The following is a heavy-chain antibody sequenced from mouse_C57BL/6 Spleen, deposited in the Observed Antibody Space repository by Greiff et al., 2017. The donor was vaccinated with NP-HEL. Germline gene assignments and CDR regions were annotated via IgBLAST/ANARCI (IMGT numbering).Heavy chain of an antibody. J-gene: IGHJ2*01. CDR3: ARRWGSSDYFDY. Sequence: QVHVKQPGAELVKPGASVKLSCKASGYTFTSYWMHWVKQRPGRGLEWIGRIDPNSGGTKYNEKFKSKATLTVDKPSSTAYMQLSSLTSEDSAVYYCARRWGSSDYFDYWGQGTTLTVSS. CDR2: IDPNSGGT. D-gene: IGHD1-1*01. CDR1: GYTFTSYW. V-gene: IGHV1-72*01.